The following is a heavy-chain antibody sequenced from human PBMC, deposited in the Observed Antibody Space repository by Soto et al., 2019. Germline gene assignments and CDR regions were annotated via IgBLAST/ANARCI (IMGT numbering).Heavy chain of an antibody. D-gene: IGHD2-2*01. Sequence: GGSLRLSCAASGFTFSSYWMSWVRQAPGKGLEWVANIKQDGSEKYYVDSVKGRFTISRDNAKNSLYLQMNSLRAEDTAVYYCARSTFESRGAFDIWGQGTMVTVSS. CDR3: ARSTFESRGAFDI. CDR1: GFTFSSYW. CDR2: IKQDGSEK. J-gene: IGHJ3*02. V-gene: IGHV3-7*01.